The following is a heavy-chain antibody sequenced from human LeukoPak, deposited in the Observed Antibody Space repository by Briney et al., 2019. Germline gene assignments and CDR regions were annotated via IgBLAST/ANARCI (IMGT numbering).Heavy chain of an antibody. V-gene: IGHV3-21*01. CDR1: GFTFSSYS. D-gene: IGHD6-13*01. J-gene: IGHJ4*02. CDR2: ISSSSSYI. CDR3: ARLAAAYHFDY. Sequence: GGSLRLSCAASGFTFSSYSMNWVRQAPGKGLEWVSSISSSSSYIYYADSVKGRFTISRDNAKNLLYLQMNSLRAEDTAVYYCARLAAAYHFDYWGQGTLVTVSS.